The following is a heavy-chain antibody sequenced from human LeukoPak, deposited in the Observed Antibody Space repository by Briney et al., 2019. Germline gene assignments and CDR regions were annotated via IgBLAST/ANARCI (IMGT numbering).Heavy chain of an antibody. D-gene: IGHD4/OR15-4a*01. J-gene: IGHJ4*02. CDR1: GYTFTVHY. CDR3: ARDHDYGPDY. V-gene: IGHV1-2*02. Sequence: ASRKVSCKASGYTFTVHYLHWLRQAPGQGLEWMGWIKPDSGATNFAQNFQGRVTMTSDTSINTAYMELSSLTSDDTAMYYCARDHDYGPDYWGQGTLVTVSA. CDR2: IKPDSGAT.